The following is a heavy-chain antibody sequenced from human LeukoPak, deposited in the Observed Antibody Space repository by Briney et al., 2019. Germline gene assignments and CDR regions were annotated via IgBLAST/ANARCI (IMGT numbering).Heavy chain of an antibody. CDR2: IRSKIYGGTP. CDR3: TRDQTPYY. V-gene: IGHV3-49*04. J-gene: IGHJ4*02. Sequence: GGSLRLSCAASGFTFSSYAMSWVRQAPGKGLEWVGFIRSKIYGGTPEYAASVKGRFTISRDDSKGVAYLQMNSLKTEDTAVYYCTRDQTPYYWGQGTLVTVAS. CDR1: GFTFSSYA.